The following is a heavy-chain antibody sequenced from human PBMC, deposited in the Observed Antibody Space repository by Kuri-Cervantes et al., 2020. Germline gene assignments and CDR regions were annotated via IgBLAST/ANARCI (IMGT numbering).Heavy chain of an antibody. J-gene: IGHJ3*02. CDR1: GFTFSSYG. CDR3: AKVDTPSGFRDSGAFDI. D-gene: IGHD5-18*01. CDR2: ISYDGSNK. Sequence: GESLKISCAASGFTFSSYGMHWVRQAPGKGLEWVAVISYDGSNKYYADSVKGRFTISRDNSKNTLYLQMNSLRAEDTAVYYCAKVDTPSGFRDSGAFDIWGQGTMVTVSS. V-gene: IGHV3-30*18.